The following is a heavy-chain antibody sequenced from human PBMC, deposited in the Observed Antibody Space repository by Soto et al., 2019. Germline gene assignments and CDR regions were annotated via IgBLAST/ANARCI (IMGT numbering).Heavy chain of an antibody. D-gene: IGHD2-2*01. CDR2: IWYDGSNK. CDR1: GFTFSSYG. CDR3: ARALYQLLWNFDY. Sequence: ESGGGVVQPGRSLRLSCAASGFTFSSYGMHWVRQAPGKGLEWVAVIWYDGSNKYYADSVKGRFTISRDNSKNTLYLQMNSLRAEDTAVYYCARALYQLLWNFDYWGQGTLVTVSS. J-gene: IGHJ4*02. V-gene: IGHV3-33*01.